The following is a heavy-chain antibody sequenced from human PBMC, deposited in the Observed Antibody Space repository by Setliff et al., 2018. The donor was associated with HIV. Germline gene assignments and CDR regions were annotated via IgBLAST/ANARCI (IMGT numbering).Heavy chain of an antibody. J-gene: IGHJ6*02. CDR3: ARDAPYTSSWLYYSYYYGLDV. CDR1: GFTFSNFW. V-gene: IGHV3-7*01. Sequence: LRLSCAASGFTFSNFWMSWVRQAPGKGLEWVANIKQDGSEKYYVGSVKGRFTISRDNANNSLYLQMNSLRAEDTALYYCARDAPYTSSWLYYSYYYGLDVWGQGTTVTVS. D-gene: IGHD6-13*01. CDR2: IKQDGSEK.